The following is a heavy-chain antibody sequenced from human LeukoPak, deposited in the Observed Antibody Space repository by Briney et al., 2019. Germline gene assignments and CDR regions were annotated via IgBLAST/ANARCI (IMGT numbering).Heavy chain of an antibody. CDR1: GYTLTELS. V-gene: IGHV1-24*01. D-gene: IGHD3-22*01. J-gene: IGHJ4*02. CDR3: ATAPPTYYYDSSGYYFDY. CDR2: FDPEDGET. Sequence: GASVKVSCKVSGYTLTELSMHWVRQAPGKGLEWTGGFDPEDGETIYAQKFQGRVTMTEDTSTDTAYMELSSLRSEDTAVYYCATAPPTYYYDSSGYYFDYWGQGTLVTVSS.